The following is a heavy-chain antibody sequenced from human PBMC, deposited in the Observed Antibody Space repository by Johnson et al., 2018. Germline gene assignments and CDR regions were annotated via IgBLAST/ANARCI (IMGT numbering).Heavy chain of an antibody. Sequence: VQLVESGGGLVQPGRSLRLSCAASGFTFDDYAMHWVRQAPGKGLEWVSGISSSSSYIYYADSVKGRFTISRDNAKNSLYLQMNSLRAEDTAVYYCARASRGWDIWGQGTMVTVSS. J-gene: IGHJ3*02. CDR3: ARASRGWDI. D-gene: IGHD3-22*01. V-gene: IGHV3-9*01. CDR2: ISSSSSYI. CDR1: GFTFDDYA.